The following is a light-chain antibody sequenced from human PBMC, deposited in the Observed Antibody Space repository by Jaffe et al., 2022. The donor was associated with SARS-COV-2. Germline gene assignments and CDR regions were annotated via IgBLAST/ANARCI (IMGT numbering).Light chain of an antibody. CDR1: SFNVGSNI. V-gene: IGLV1-44*01. J-gene: IGLJ2*01. CDR3: AAWDDSLIGVV. CDR2: SAN. Sequence: QSVLTQPPSASGTPGQRVSISCSGGSFNVGSNIVNWYQHLPGTAPKLLINSANRRPSGVPDRFSASKSGTSASLDISGLQPEDEAEYYCAAWDDSLIGVVFGGGTKLTVL.